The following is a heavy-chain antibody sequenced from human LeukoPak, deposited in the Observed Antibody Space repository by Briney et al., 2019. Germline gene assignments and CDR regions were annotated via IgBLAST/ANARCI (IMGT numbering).Heavy chain of an antibody. J-gene: IGHJ4*02. V-gene: IGHV3-48*01. CDR2: ISSSSSTI. Sequence: GGSLRLSCAASGFTFSSYSMNWVRQAPGNGLEWVSYISSSSSTIYYADSVKGRFTISRDNAKNSLYLQMNSLRVEDTAMYYCATISDLLYYFDSWGQGTLVTVSS. CDR1: GFTFSSYS. CDR3: ATISDLLYYFDS.